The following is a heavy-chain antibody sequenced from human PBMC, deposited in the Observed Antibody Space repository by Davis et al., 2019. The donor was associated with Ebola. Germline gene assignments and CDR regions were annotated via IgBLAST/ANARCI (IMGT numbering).Heavy chain of an antibody. J-gene: IGHJ4*02. V-gene: IGHV3-48*02. D-gene: IGHD3-22*01. Sequence: GESLKISCAASGFTFSSYSMNWVRQAPGKGLEWVSYISSSSSTIYYADSVKGRFTISRDNAKNSLYLQMNSLRDEDTAVYYCARGWSPLYYYDSSGVGDYWGQGTLVTVSS. CDR3: ARGWSPLYYYDSSGVGDY. CDR2: ISSSSSTI. CDR1: GFTFSSYS.